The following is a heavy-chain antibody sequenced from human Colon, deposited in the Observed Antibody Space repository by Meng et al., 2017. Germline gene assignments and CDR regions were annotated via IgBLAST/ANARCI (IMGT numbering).Heavy chain of an antibody. CDR2: IYYSGST. CDR1: GGSVSSGSYY. J-gene: IGHJ5*02. Sequence: QVQLQESGSGLGRTSAPLSLTCTVSGGSVSSGSYYWSWIRQPPGKGLEWFGYIYYSGSTNYNPSLKSRVTISVDTSKNQFSLKLSSVTAADTAVYYCARNYGPWGQGTLVTVSS. CDR3: ARNYGP. V-gene: IGHV4-61*01. D-gene: IGHD4-17*01.